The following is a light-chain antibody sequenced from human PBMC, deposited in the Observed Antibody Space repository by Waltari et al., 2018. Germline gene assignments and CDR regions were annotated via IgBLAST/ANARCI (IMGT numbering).Light chain of an antibody. V-gene: IGLV3-21*02. CDR2: YDS. CDR1: NSESKS. J-gene: IGLJ2*01. CDR3: QVWDRSSDHVV. Sequence: SYVLTQPPSVSVAPGQSARITCGGNNSESKSVNWYQQKPGQAPLLVVFYDSDRPSGIPERFSGSNSGNSATLTISRVEAGDEADYYCQVWDRSSDHVVFGGGTKLTVL.